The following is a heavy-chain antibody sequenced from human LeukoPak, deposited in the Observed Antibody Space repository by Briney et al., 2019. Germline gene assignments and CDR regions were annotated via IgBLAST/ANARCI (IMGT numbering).Heavy chain of an antibody. D-gene: IGHD1-1*01. V-gene: IGHV1-8*01. Sequence: ASVKVSCKASGYTFTSYDINWVRQATGHGLELMGSMNPNSGNTGYAQQIQGINTMTMKTARKIAYMELSSLRSEDTAVYYCARGGKTGTVEFDPWGQGTLVTVSS. CDR3: ARGGKTGTVEFDP. CDR2: MNPNSGNT. J-gene: IGHJ5*02. CDR1: GYTFTSYD.